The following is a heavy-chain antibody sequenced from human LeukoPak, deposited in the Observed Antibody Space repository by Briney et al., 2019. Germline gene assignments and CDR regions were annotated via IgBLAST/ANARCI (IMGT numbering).Heavy chain of an antibody. CDR3: ARGRDGYNGRYYYYYMDV. CDR2: IYYSGST. D-gene: IGHD5-24*01. V-gene: IGHV4-30-4*08. Sequence: SQTLSLTCTVSGGSISSGDYYWSWIRQPPGKGLEWIGYIYYSGSTYYNPSLKSRVTISVDTSKNQFSLKLSSVTAADTAVCYCARGRDGYNGRYYYYYMDVWGKGTTVTVSS. J-gene: IGHJ6*03. CDR1: GGSISSGDYY.